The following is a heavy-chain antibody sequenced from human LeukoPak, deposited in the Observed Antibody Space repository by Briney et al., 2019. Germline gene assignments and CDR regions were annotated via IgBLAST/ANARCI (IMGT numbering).Heavy chain of an antibody. CDR2: IYSGGST. V-gene: IGHV3-66*01. D-gene: IGHD3-22*01. Sequence: AGGSLRLSCAASGFTVSSNYMSWVRQAPGKGLEWVSIIYSGGSTYYADSVKGRFTISRDNSKNTLYLQMNSLRAEDTAVYYCARDISSGYCDAFDIWGQGTMVTVSS. J-gene: IGHJ3*02. CDR3: ARDISSGYCDAFDI. CDR1: GFTVSSNY.